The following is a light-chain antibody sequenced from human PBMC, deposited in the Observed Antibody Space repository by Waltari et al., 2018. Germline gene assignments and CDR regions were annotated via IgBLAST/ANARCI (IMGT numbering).Light chain of an antibody. CDR3: QQYYSTPQT. CDR1: ESVLYNSNNKNY. V-gene: IGKV4-1*01. CDR2: WAS. Sequence: IVMTHSPDSLTVALGERATINCKSSESVLYNSNNKNYLAWYQQKPGQPPKLLIYWASTRESGVPDRFSGSGSGTDFTLTISSLQAEDVAVYYCQQYYSTPQTFGQGTKVEIK. J-gene: IGKJ1*01.